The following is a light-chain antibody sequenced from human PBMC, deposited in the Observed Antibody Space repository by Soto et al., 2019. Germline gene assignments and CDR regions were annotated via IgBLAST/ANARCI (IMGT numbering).Light chain of an antibody. CDR2: GAS. Sequence: AIQMTQSPSSLSASVGDRVTITCRASQGIRNDLGWYQQTPGKAPKVLIYGASSLQSGVPSRFSGSGSGTDSTLTISSLQPEDFATYYCLQDYNYPLTFGGGTKVDIK. V-gene: IGKV1-6*01. CDR3: LQDYNYPLT. CDR1: QGIRND. J-gene: IGKJ4*01.